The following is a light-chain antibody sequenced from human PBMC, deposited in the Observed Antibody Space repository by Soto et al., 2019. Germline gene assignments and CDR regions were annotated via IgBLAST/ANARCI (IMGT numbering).Light chain of an antibody. CDR3: QQYKSSST. V-gene: IGKV1-5*01. Sequence: GDRVTITCRASQSISRWLAWYQQKPGKAPKLLIYGASSLGSGVPPRFSGSGSGTEFTLTITSLQPDDFGVYYCQQYKSSSTFGQGTKVDI. CDR1: QSISRW. CDR2: GAS. J-gene: IGKJ1*01.